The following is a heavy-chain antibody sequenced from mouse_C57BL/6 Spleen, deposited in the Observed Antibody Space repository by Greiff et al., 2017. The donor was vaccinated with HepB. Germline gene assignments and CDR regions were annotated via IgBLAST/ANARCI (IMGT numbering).Heavy chain of an antibody. D-gene: IGHD1-1*01. V-gene: IGHV1-80*01. Sequence: VQLQQSGAELVKPGASVKISCKASGYAFSSYWMNWVKQRPGKGLEWIGQIYPGDGDTNYNGKFKGKATLTADKSSSTAYMQLSSLTSEDSAVYFCASRYYGSSRDYFDYWGQGTTLTVSS. CDR1: GYAFSSYW. CDR2: IYPGDGDT. CDR3: ASRYYGSSRDYFDY. J-gene: IGHJ2*01.